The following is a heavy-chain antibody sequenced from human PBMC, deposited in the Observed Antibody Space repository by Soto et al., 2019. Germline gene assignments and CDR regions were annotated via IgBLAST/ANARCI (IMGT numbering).Heavy chain of an antibody. CDR3: ARVYAGYCSSTSCLYYYYYYGMDV. V-gene: IGHV4-4*02. Sequence: SETLSLTCAVSGGSISSSNWWSWVRQPPGKGLEWIGEVYHSGSTNYNPSLKSRVTISVDKSKNQFSLKLSSVTAADTAVYYCARVYAGYCSSTSCLYYYYYYGMDVWGQGTTVTV. CDR1: GGSISSSNW. D-gene: IGHD2-2*01. CDR2: VYHSGST. J-gene: IGHJ6*02.